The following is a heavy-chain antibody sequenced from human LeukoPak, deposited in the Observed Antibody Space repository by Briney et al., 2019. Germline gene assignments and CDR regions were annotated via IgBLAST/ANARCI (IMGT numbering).Heavy chain of an antibody. CDR2: IKQDGSEK. CDR1: GFTFSKYW. J-gene: IGHJ6*03. CDR3: ARELYTRDGYNSYMDV. Sequence: GGSLRLSCATSGFTFSKYWMSWVRQAPGKGLEWVANIKQDGSEKYYVDSVKGRFTISRDNAKNSLYLQMNSLRAEDTAVYYCARELYTRDGYNSYMDVWGRGTTVTVSS. D-gene: IGHD5-24*01. V-gene: IGHV3-7*01.